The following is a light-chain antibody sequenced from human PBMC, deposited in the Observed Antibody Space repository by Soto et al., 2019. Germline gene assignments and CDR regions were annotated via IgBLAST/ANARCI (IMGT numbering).Light chain of an antibody. CDR3: QQRGNWPPTWT. CDR2: EAS. V-gene: IGKV3-11*01. CDR1: QSVSSY. Sequence: EIVLTQSPATLSLSPGERATLSCRASQSVSSYLAWYQQKPGQAPRLLIYEASNRATGIPARFSGSGSGTDFTLTISSLEPEDFAVYYCQQRGNWPPTWTFGQGTKVDNK. J-gene: IGKJ1*01.